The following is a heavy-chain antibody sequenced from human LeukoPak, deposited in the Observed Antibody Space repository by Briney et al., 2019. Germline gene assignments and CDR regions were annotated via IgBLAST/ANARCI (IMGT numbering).Heavy chain of an antibody. Sequence: ASVKVSCKASGYTFTGYYMHWVRQAPGQGLEWMGWINPNSGGTNYAQKFQGRVTMTRDTSTSTVYMELSSLRSEDTAVYYCAREGPIRGYFDYWGQGTLVTVSS. V-gene: IGHV1-2*02. J-gene: IGHJ4*02. CDR1: GYTFTGYY. D-gene: IGHD3-10*01. CDR3: AREGPIRGYFDY. CDR2: INPNSGGT.